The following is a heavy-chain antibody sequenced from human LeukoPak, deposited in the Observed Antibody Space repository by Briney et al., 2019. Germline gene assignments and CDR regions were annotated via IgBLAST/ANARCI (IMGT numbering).Heavy chain of an antibody. D-gene: IGHD1-26*01. V-gene: IGHV3-30-3*01. Sequence: GSLRLSCAASGFTFSSYAMHWVRQAPGKGLEWVAVISYDGSNKYYADSVKGRFTISRDNSKNTLYLQMNSLRAEDTAVYYCARVISGSYLDAFDIWGQGTMVTVSS. CDR3: ARVISGSYLDAFDI. CDR1: GFTFSSYA. CDR2: ISYDGSNK. J-gene: IGHJ3*02.